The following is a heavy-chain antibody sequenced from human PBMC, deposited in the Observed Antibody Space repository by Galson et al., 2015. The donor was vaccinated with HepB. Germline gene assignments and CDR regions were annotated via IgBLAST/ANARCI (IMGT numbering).Heavy chain of an antibody. Sequence: SLRLSCAASGFTFSSYGMHWVRQAPGKGLEWVAVIWYDGSNKYYADSVKGRFTISRDNSKNTLYLQMNSLRAEDTAVYYCARVPGDYDSWGDAFDIWGQGTMVTVSS. J-gene: IGHJ3*02. V-gene: IGHV3-33*01. D-gene: IGHD3-22*01. CDR3: ARVPGDYDSWGDAFDI. CDR1: GFTFSSYG. CDR2: IWYDGSNK.